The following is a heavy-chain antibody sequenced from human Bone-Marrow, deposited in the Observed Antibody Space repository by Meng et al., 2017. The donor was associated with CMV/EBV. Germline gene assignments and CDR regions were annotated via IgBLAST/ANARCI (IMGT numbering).Heavy chain of an antibody. CDR3: ARDGFPAAIKGDFDY. CDR2: ISSSSSYI. D-gene: IGHD2-2*02. J-gene: IGHJ4*02. Sequence: GESLKISCAASGFTFSSYSMNWVRQAPGKGLEWVSSISSSSSYIYYADSVKGRFTISRDNAKNSLYLQMNSLRAEDTAVYYCARDGFPAAIKGDFDYWGQGTLVTVSS. CDR1: GFTFSSYS. V-gene: IGHV3-21*01.